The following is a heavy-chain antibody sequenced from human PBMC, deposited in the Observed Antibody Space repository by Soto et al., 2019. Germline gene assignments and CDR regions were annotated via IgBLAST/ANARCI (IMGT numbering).Heavy chain of an antibody. CDR2: INSDGSST. CDR1: GFPFSNYL. J-gene: IGHJ3*02. Sequence: GGSLRLSCAASGFPFSNYLMHWVRQAPGKGLVWVSRINSDGSSTSYADSVRGRFTISRDNAKNTLYLQMNSLRVEDMAVYYCARDRYSSSWNDAFDIWGQGTMVTVSS. D-gene: IGHD6-13*01. V-gene: IGHV3-74*01. CDR3: ARDRYSSSWNDAFDI.